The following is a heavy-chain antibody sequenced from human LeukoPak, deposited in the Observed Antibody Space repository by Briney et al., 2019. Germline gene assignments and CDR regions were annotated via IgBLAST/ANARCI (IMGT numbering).Heavy chain of an antibody. D-gene: IGHD4-17*01. J-gene: IGHJ4*02. V-gene: IGHV4-30-4*01. Sequence: SETLSLTCTVSGGSISSGDYYWSWIPQPPGKGLEWIGYIYYSGSTYYNPSLKSRVTISVDTSKNQFSLKLSSVTAADTAVYYCARSTGDPVGFDYWGQGTLVTVSS. CDR1: GGSISSGDYY. CDR2: IYYSGST. CDR3: ARSTGDPVGFDY.